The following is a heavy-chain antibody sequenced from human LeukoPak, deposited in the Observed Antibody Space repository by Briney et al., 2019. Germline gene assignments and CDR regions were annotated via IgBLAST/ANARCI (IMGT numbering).Heavy chain of an antibody. CDR3: ARGPY. Sequence: PSETLSLTCTVSGDSISSGDYYWNWIRQPAGKRLEWIGRISTSGTPNYNPSFRGRLTISIDTSKNQFSLNLRSVTAAETGIYYCARGPYWGQGTLVTVSS. J-gene: IGHJ4*02. CDR1: GDSISSGDYY. CDR2: ISTSGTP. V-gene: IGHV4-61*02.